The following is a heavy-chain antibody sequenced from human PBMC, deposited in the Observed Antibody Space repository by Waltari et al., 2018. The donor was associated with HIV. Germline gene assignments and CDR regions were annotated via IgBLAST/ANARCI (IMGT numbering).Heavy chain of an antibody. J-gene: IGHJ4*02. CDR3: TKGMYANEDYFGY. CDR2: TYPGDSDT. V-gene: IGHV5-51*03. Sequence: EVQLVQSGAQVKKPGESLKISCKASGYSFTIYWIGWVRQLPGKGLEWMGITYPGDSDTRYSPSFQGQVTISADKSISTAYLQWSSLQASDTAMYYCTKGMYANEDYFGYWGQGTLVTVSS. D-gene: IGHD2-8*01. CDR1: GYSFTIYW.